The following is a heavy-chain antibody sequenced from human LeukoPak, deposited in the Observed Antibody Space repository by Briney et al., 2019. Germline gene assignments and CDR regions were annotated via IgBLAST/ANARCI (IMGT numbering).Heavy chain of an antibody. CDR3: ASHGDSGAIGY. D-gene: IGHD1-26*01. J-gene: IGHJ4*02. Sequence: PSETLSLTCTVSGGSISSYCWSWIRQPPGKGLEWIGYIYYSGSTNYNPSLKSRVTISVDTSKNQFSLKLSSVTAADTAVYYCASHGDSGAIGYWGQGTLVTVSS. V-gene: IGHV4-59*08. CDR2: IYYSGST. CDR1: GGSISSYC.